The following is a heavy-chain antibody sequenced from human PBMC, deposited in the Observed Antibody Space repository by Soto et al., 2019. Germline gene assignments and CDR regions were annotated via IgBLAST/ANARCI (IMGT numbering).Heavy chain of an antibody. J-gene: IGHJ5*02. V-gene: IGHV3-74*03. D-gene: IGHD6-25*01. CDR1: GFTFSRQW. CDR2: INDDGSST. Sequence: PGGSLRLSCADSGFTFSRQWMHWVRQTPGKGPVWVSRINDDGSSTKYADSVKGRFTIARDNAKNTVFLQMSSLRAEDTAVYYCAREVIAATGTIRWFDPWGQGTQVTVSS. CDR3: AREVIAATGTIRWFDP.